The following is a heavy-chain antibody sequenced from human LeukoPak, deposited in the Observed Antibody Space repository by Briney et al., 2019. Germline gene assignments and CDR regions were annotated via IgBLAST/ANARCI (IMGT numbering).Heavy chain of an antibody. CDR3: AREGAYCSSTSCHIQNWFDP. CDR1: GYTFTSYA. J-gene: IGHJ5*02. CDR2: ISAYNGNT. V-gene: IGHV1-18*01. Sequence: EASVKVSCKASGYTFTSYAFRWVRQAPGQGLEWMGWISAYNGNTNYAQKFQGRVTMTTDTSTSTAYMELRSLRSDDTAVYYCAREGAYCSSTSCHIQNWFDPWGQGTLVTVSS. D-gene: IGHD2-2*01.